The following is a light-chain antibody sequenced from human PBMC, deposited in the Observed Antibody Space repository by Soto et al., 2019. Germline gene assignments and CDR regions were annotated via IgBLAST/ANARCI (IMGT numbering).Light chain of an antibody. CDR1: SSDVGGYNY. J-gene: IGLJ1*01. Sequence: QSALTQSASVSGSPGQSITISCTGTSSDVGGYNYVSWYQQHPGKAPKLMVYEVSNRPSGVSYRFSGSKSGNTASLTISGLQAEDEADYYCSSYTTRSSSVFGTGTKVTVL. V-gene: IGLV2-14*01. CDR3: SSYTTRSSSV. CDR2: EVS.